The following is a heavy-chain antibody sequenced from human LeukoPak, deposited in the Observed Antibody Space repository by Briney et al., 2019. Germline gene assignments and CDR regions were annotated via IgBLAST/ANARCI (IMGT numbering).Heavy chain of an antibody. Sequence: ASVKVSCKASGYTLTDYYIHWVRQAPGQGLEWMGWINPNSGDTTYAQKIQGRLTMTRDTSISSAYMDLSRLNSDDTAVYFCAREEQYNNFFDYWGQGTLVTVSS. CDR1: GYTLTDYY. CDR3: AREEQYNNFFDY. D-gene: IGHD1/OR15-1a*01. J-gene: IGHJ4*02. CDR2: INPNSGDT. V-gene: IGHV1-2*02.